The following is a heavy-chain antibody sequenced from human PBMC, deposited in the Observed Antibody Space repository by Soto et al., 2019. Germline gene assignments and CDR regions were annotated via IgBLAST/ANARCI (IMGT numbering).Heavy chain of an antibody. J-gene: IGHJ3*02. Sequence: QVQLVQSGAEVKKPGSSVKVSCKASGGTFSSYTISWVRQAPGQGLEWVGRIIPIRGIANYAQKVQGRVTITADKSKSSDNMELSSLRSEDTAVYYCARDCEPYDYGDYYDAFDIWGQGTMVTVSS. D-gene: IGHD4-17*01. V-gene: IGHV1-69*08. CDR2: IIPIRGIA. CDR3: ARDCEPYDYGDYYDAFDI. CDR1: GGTFSSYT.